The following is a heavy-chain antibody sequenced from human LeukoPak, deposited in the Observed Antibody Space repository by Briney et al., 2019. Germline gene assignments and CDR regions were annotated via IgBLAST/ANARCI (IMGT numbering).Heavy chain of an antibody. J-gene: IGHJ3*02. Sequence: GGSLRLSCAASGFTFSSYSMNWVRQAPGKGLEWVSSISSSSSYIYYADSVKGRFTISRDNAKNSLYLQMNSLRAEDTAVYYCAGGGSGSYYDAFDIWGQGTMVTVSS. D-gene: IGHD3-10*01. CDR2: ISSSSSYI. CDR1: GFTFSSYS. V-gene: IGHV3-21*01. CDR3: AGGGSGSYYDAFDI.